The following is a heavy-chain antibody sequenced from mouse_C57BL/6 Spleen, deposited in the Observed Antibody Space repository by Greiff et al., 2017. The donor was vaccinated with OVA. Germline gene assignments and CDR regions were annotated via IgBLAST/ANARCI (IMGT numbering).Heavy chain of an antibody. CDR2: FYPGSGSI. Sequence: VQGVESGAELVKPGASVKLSCKASGYTFTEYTIHWVKQRSGQGLEWIGWFYPGSGSIKYNEKVKDKATLTADTSSSTVYMELSRLTSEDSAVYVCARHEGGNPGGWCAYWGQGTLVTVSA. CDR3: ARHEGGNPGGWCAY. J-gene: IGHJ3*01. CDR1: GYTFTEYT. V-gene: IGHV1-62-2*01. D-gene: IGHD2-1*01.